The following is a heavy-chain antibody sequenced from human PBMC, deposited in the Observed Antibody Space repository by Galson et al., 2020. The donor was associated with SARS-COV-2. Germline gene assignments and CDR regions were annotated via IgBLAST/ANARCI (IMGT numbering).Heavy chain of an antibody. V-gene: IGHV3-72*01. CDR3: ARVGRCLYERNDC. D-gene: IGHD3-16*01. CDR2: TRNKDNSSTT. CDR1: GFTFSDHY. Sequence: GESLKISCAASGFTFSDHYMDWVRQAPGKGLEWVGSTRNKDNSSTTEYAASVQGRFTISRDDSKNSLYLQMNSLKTEDTAVYYCARVGRCLYERNDCWGQGTLVTVSS. J-gene: IGHJ4*01.